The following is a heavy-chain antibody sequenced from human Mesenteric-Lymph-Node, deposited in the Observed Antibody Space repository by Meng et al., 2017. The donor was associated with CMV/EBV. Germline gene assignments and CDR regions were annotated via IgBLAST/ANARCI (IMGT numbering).Heavy chain of an antibody. Sequence: GESLKISCVVSGFPFTTYSMHWVRQAPGKGLEWVAVVSYDGIIEYYTDSVKGRFTISRDNSKNTLYLQMNSLRAEDTAVYYCVTDKYCSSTRGCLDVWGQGTTVTVSS. D-gene: IGHD2-2*01. CDR3: VTDKYCSSTRGCLDV. V-gene: IGHV3-30-3*01. CDR1: GFPFTTYS. CDR2: VSYDGIIE. J-gene: IGHJ6*02.